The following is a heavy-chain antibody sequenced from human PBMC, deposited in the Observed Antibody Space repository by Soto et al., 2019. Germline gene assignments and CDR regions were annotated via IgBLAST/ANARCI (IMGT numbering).Heavy chain of an antibody. J-gene: IGHJ4*02. Sequence: QVHLVESGGGVVQPGRSVRLSCAASGFSFSSYTMHWVRQAPGKGLVWVATILPAVDYIYYTHSVTGRFTVSRDNSKYTLFLQMDDLRGEDTAVYYCAKDNAHWLFDYWGQGPLVTVSS. CDR3: AKDNAHWLFDY. V-gene: IGHV3-30-3*01. CDR2: ILPAVDYI. CDR1: GFSFSSYT. D-gene: IGHD3-9*01.